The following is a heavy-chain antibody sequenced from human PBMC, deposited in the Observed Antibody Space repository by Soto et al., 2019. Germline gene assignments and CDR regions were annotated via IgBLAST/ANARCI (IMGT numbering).Heavy chain of an antibody. J-gene: IGHJ5*02. CDR2: IYYSGST. CDR1: GGSISSSSYY. V-gene: IGHV4-39*01. Sequence: SETLSLTCTVSGGSISSSSYYWGWIRQPPGKGLEWIGSIYYSGSTYYNPSLKSRVTISVDTSKNQFSLKLSSVTAADTAVYYCASNSITIFGVVIEINWFDPWGQGTLVTVSS. D-gene: IGHD3-3*01. CDR3: ASNSITIFGVVIEINWFDP.